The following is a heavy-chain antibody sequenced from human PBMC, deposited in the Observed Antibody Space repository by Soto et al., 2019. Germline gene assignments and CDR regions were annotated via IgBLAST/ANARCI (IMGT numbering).Heavy chain of an antibody. CDR2: IGTTSTYI. CDR3: ARVMCGDCSSYYYYSMDV. J-gene: IGHJ6*02. V-gene: IGHV3-21*01. Sequence: ESGGGLVKPGGSLRLSCAASGFNFGTFTMSWVRQAPGNGLEWVSSIGTTSTYIYYADSVRGRFTISRDNAKNSLYLQMNSLRAEETAVYFCARVMCGDCSSYYYYSMDVWGQGTTVTVSS. D-gene: IGHD2-21*02. CDR1: GFNFGTFT.